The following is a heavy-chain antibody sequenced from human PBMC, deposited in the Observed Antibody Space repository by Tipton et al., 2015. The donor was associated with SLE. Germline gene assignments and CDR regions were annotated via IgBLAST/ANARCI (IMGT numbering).Heavy chain of an antibody. CDR3: ARVPSVVVSAALFDY. D-gene: IGHD2-2*01. Sequence: TLSLTCTVSGCSISSGSYYWSWIRQPAGKGLEWIGRIYTSGSTNYNPSRKSRVTISVDTSKNQFSLKLSSVTAADTAVYYCARVPSVVVSAALFDYWGQGTLVTVSS. CDR1: GCSISSGSYY. V-gene: IGHV4-61*02. J-gene: IGHJ4*02. CDR2: IYTSGST.